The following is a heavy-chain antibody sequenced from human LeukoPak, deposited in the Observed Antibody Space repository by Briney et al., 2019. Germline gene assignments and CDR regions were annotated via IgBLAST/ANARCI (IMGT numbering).Heavy chain of an antibody. CDR2: ISSSSSTI. J-gene: IGHJ3*02. D-gene: IGHD3-10*01. CDR1: GFTFSSYS. Sequence: GGSLRLSCTASGFTFSSYSMNWVRQAPGKGLEWVSYISSSSSTIYYADSVKGRFTISRDNAKNSLYLQMNSLRAEDTAVYYCAREYVLLWFGEPDAFDIWGQGTMVTVSS. V-gene: IGHV3-48*04. CDR3: AREYVLLWFGEPDAFDI.